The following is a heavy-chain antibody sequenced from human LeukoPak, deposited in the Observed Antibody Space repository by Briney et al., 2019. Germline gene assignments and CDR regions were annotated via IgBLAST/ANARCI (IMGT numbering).Heavy chain of an antibody. V-gene: IGHV3-30*02. CDR2: IRYDDGNTK. CDR3: AKSPYYDFWPIDY. J-gene: IGHJ4*02. D-gene: IGHD3-3*01. CDR1: GFTFSNYG. Sequence: PGGSLRLSCAASGFTFSNYGMHWVRQAPGKGLEWVATIRYDDGNTKNYADSVKGRFTISRDNSQNTLYLQMNDLRAEDTAVYYCAKSPYYDFWPIDYWGQGTLVTVSS.